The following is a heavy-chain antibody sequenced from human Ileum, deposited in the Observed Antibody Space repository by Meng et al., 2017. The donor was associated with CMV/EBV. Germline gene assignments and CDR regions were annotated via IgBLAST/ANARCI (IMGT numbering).Heavy chain of an antibody. J-gene: IGHJ6*01. D-gene: IGHD5-18*01. CDR2: ISGSGSTI. CDR1: GFTFSNYY. Sequence: GESLKISCAASGFTFSNYYMSWIRQAPGKGLEWVSYISGSGSTIYYADSLKGRFTISRDNAKNSLYLQMNSLRAEDTAVYYCAKGHTAQHPFQYYYYYYGMDVWGQGTTVTCYS. CDR3: AKGHTAQHPFQYYYYYYGMDV. V-gene: IGHV3-11*01.